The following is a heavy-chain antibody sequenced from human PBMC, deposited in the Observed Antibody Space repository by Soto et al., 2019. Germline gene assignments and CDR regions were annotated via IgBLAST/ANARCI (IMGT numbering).Heavy chain of an antibody. Sequence: VQLVQSGAEVKKPGSSVKVSCKASGGTFSSYAISWVRQAPGQGLEWMGGIIPIFGTANYAQKFQGRVTITADESTSTAYMELSSLRSEDTAVYYCALFARIAVAGTAGWFDPWGQGTLVTVSS. CDR2: IIPIFGTA. J-gene: IGHJ5*02. CDR3: ALFARIAVAGTAGWFDP. CDR1: GGTFSSYA. V-gene: IGHV1-69*01. D-gene: IGHD6-19*01.